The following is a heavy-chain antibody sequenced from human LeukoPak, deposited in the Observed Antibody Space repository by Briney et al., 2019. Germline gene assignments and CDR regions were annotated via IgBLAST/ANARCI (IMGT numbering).Heavy chain of an antibody. CDR2: IYYSGST. CDR3: ARVCAPYYYGMDV. V-gene: IGHV4-31*03. J-gene: IGHJ6*02. Sequence: PSQTLSLTCTVSGGSISSGGYYWSWVRQPPGGGLEWIGYIYYSGSTYYNPSLKSRVTISVDTSKNQFSLKLSSVTAADTAVYYCARVCAPYYYGMDVWGQGTTVTVSS. CDR1: GGSISSGGYY.